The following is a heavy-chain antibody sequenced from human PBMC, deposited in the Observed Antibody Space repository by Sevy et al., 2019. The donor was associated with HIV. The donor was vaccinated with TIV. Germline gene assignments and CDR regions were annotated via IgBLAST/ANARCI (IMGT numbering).Heavy chain of an antibody. V-gene: IGHV3-23*01. J-gene: IGHJ4*02. CDR1: GFTFSSYD. D-gene: IGHD6-25*01. CDR3: AKDLEQRLGPDY. Sequence: GGSLRLSCAASGFTFSSYDMSWVRQAPGKGLEWVSGISPTGGTTHYAESVKGRFIISRDNSKKTLFLQMNSLRAEDTALYYCAKDLEQRLGPDYWGQGTQVTVSS. CDR2: ISPTGGTT.